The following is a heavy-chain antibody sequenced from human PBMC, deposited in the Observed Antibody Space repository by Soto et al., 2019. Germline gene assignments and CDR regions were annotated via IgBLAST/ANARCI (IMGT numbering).Heavy chain of an antibody. D-gene: IGHD2-21*01. V-gene: IGHV1-3*01. CDR2: INAGNGNT. J-gene: IGHJ4*01. CDR3: ARDMVDLFHPGGHYGAPNFDY. CDR1: GYTFLRYD. Sequence: ASVKVSCKSSGYTFLRYDMHWVRQPPGQSLEWMGWINAGNGNTKYSQKFQGRVTITRDTSASTAYMELSSLRSEDTAIYYCARDMVDLFHPGGHYGAPNFDYWGHGTLVTVSS.